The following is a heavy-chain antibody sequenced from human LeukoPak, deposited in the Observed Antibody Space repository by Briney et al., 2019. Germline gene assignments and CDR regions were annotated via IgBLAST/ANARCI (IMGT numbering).Heavy chain of an antibody. CDR1: GFTFGKYW. D-gene: IGHD4-17*01. J-gene: IGHJ4*02. V-gene: IGHV3-7*01. CDR3: AREAYGEYYFDC. CDR2: IKLDGSEK. Sequence: PGGSQRLSCVASGFTFGKYWMSWVRQAPGKGLEWVANIKLDGSEKNYVDSVKGRFTISRDNSKNTLYLQMDSLRIEDTAMYYCAREAYGEYYFDCWGQGTLVTVSS.